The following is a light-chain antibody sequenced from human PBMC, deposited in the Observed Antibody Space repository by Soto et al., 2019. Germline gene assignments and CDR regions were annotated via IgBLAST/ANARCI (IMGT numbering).Light chain of an antibody. CDR3: QQYGSSIFT. J-gene: IGKJ3*01. CDR2: GAS. CDR1: QSVSSSY. Sequence: EIVLTQSPGTLSLSPGERATLSCRASQSVSSSYLAWYQQKPGQAPRLIIYGASGRATGIPDRFSGSGSGTDFTLTISRLEPEDFAVYYCQQYGSSIFTFGPGTNVDIK. V-gene: IGKV3-20*01.